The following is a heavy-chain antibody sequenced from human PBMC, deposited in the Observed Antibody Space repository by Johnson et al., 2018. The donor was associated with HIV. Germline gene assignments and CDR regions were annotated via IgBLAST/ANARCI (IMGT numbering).Heavy chain of an antibody. CDR2: ISGSGGST. D-gene: IGHD6-13*01. V-gene: IGHV3-23*04. J-gene: IGHJ3*02. CDR3: ARVEAAAGLAFDI. Sequence: VQLVESGGGLVQPGGSLRLSCAASGFTFNSYAMSWVRQAPGKGLEWVSAISGSGGSTYYADSVKGRFTISRDNSKNTLYLQLNSLRAEDTAVYYCARVEAAAGLAFDIWGQGTMVTVSS. CDR1: GFTFNSYA.